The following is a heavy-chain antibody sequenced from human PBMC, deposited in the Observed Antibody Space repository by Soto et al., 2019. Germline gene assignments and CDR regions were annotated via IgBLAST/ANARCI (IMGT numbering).Heavy chain of an antibody. CDR1: GFSLSNARMG. CDR3: ARIPPTDYGGNSATFDY. D-gene: IGHD4-17*01. J-gene: IGHJ4*02. CDR2: IFSNDEK. V-gene: IGHV2-26*01. Sequence: SGPTLVNPTDTLTLTCTVSGFSLSNARMGVSWIRQPPGKALEWLAHIFSNDEKSYSTSLKSRLTISKDTSKSQVVLTMTNMDPVDTATYYCARIPPTDYGGNSATFDYWGQGTLVTVSS.